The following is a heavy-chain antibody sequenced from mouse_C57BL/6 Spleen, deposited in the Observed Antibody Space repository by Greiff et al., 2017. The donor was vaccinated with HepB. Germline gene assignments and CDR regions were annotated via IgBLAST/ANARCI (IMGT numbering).Heavy chain of an antibody. CDR3: ARPITTVVAGGFDY. Sequence: EVQLQESGGGLVKPGGSLKLSCAASGFTFSDYGMHWVRQAPEKGLEWVAYISSGSSTIYYADTVKGRFTISRDNAKNTLFLQMTSLRSEDTAMYYCARPITTVVAGGFDYWGQGTTLTVSS. J-gene: IGHJ2*01. V-gene: IGHV5-17*01. CDR2: ISSGSSTI. D-gene: IGHD1-1*01. CDR1: GFTFSDYG.